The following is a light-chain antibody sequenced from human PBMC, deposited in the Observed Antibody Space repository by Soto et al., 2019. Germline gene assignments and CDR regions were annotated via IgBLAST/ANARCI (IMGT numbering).Light chain of an antibody. J-gene: IGLJ1*01. V-gene: IGLV2-8*01. CDR3: TSYAGGNNV. CDR1: SSDVGGYNY. Sequence: QSALTQPPSASGSPGQSVTISCTGTSSDVGGYNYVSWYQQHPGKVPKLMVYEVNKRPSGVPDRFSGSKSGNTAPLTVSGLQAEDEAHYYCTSYAGGNNVFGTGTKLTVL. CDR2: EVN.